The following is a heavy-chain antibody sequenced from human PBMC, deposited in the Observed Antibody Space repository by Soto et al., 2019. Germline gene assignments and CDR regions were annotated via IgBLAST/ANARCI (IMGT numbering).Heavy chain of an antibody. V-gene: IGHV3-30-3*01. D-gene: IGHD2-21*01. CDR3: AMGPHQTYRPVVGLAHY. J-gene: IGHJ4*02. Sequence: QVQLVESGGGVVQPGRSLRLSCAASGFTFSSYAMHWVRQAPGKGLEWVACISYDGSNKYYADSVKCRFTISRDNSKIPLYLQSNSLSAVDTAVYYCAMGPHQTYRPVVGLAHYWGQGTLVTVSS. CDR2: ISYDGSNK. CDR1: GFTFSSYA.